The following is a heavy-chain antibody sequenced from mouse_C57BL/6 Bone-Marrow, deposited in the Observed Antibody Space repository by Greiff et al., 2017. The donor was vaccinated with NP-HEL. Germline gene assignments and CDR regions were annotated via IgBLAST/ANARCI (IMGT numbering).Heavy chain of an antibody. CDR3: ARCYDYDVGGYYSMDY. CDR1: GFTFSSYG. J-gene: IGHJ4*01. D-gene: IGHD2-4*01. CDR2: ISSGGSYT. Sequence: EVKLMESGGDLVKPGGSLKLSCAASGFTFSSYGMPWVRQTPDKRLEWVATISSGGSYTYYPDSVQGRFTISRDNAKNTLYLQMSSMKAEDTARYYCARCYDYDVGGYYSMDYWGQGTSVTVSS. V-gene: IGHV5-6*01.